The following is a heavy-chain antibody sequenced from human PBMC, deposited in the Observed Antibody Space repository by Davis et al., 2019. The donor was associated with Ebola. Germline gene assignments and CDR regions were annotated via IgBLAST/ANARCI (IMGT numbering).Heavy chain of an antibody. Sequence: PSETLSPTSTVSGGAISSGSYYWSWIRQPAGKGLEWIGHIYTSGSTNYNPSLKSRVTMSVDTSKNQFSLKMTSVTAADTAVYYCAREPVTMVQGGGWFDPWGQGTLVTVSS. CDR1: GGAISSGSYY. D-gene: IGHD3-10*01. J-gene: IGHJ5*02. V-gene: IGHV4-61*09. CDR3: AREPVTMVQGGGWFDP. CDR2: IYTSGST.